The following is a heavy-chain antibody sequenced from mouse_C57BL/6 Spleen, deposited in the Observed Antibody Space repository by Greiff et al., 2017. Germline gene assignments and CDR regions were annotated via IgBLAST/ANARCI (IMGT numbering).Heavy chain of an antibody. D-gene: IGHD3-1*01. CDR1: GFTFSSYA. CDR3: ARDRGEAYFDY. CDR2: ISDGGSYT. V-gene: IGHV5-4*01. J-gene: IGHJ2*01. Sequence: EVKLQESGGGLVKPGGSLKLSCAASGFTFSSYAMSWVRQTPEKRLEWVATISDGGSYTYYPDNVKGRFTISRDNAKNNLYLQMSHLKSEDTAMYYCARDRGEAYFDYWGQGTTLTVSS.